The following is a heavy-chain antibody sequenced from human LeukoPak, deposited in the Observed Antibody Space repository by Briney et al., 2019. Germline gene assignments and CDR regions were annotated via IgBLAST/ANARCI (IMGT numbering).Heavy chain of an antibody. V-gene: IGHV3-23*01. CDR3: AKGAQTMILVVVES. J-gene: IGHJ4*02. D-gene: IGHD3-22*01. CDR2: IVGSGGGT. CDR1: GFNFNIYA. Sequence: GASLRLSCAASGFNFNIYAMNWVRQAPGKGLEWVSGIVGSGGGTYYADSVKGRFTISRDNSKNTLYLQMNSLRAEDTAVYYCAKGAQTMILVVVESWGQGTLVTVSS.